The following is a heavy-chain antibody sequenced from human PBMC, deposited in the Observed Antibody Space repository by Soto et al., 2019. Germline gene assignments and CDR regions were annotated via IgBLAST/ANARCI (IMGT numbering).Heavy chain of an antibody. Sequence: PGGSLRLSCAASGFSFSAHGMHWVRQAPGKGPEWVAVISYDGINKDYADSVEGRLTISRDNSKNTLYLQLDSLRIDDTGIYYCAKDGGGGYQPPNYYYYGLDVWGQGTTVTVSS. D-gene: IGHD2-21*01. CDR2: ISYDGINK. J-gene: IGHJ6*02. V-gene: IGHV3-30*18. CDR3: AKDGGGGYQPPNYYYYGLDV. CDR1: GFSFSAHG.